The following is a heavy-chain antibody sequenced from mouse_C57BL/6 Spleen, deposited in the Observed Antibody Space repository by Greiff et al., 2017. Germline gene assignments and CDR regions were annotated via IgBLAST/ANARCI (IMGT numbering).Heavy chain of an antibody. Sequence: EVMLVESGGGLVKPGGSLKLSCAASGFTFSSYAMSWVRQTPEKRLEWVATISDGGSYTYYPDNVKGRFTISRDNAKTNLYLQMGHLKSEDTAMYYCARDSVGDFDYWGQGTTLTVSS. CDR2: ISDGGSYT. D-gene: IGHD1-1*02. V-gene: IGHV5-4*01. CDR3: ARDSVGDFDY. CDR1: GFTFSSYA. J-gene: IGHJ2*01.